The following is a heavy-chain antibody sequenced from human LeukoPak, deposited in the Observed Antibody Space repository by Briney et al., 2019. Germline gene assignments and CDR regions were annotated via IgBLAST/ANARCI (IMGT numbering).Heavy chain of an antibody. CDR2: ISGSGGST. CDR1: GFTFSSYA. V-gene: IGHV3-23*01. CDR3: AEEVTDRYIVVVTFSS. D-gene: IGHD2-21*02. J-gene: IGHJ4*02. Sequence: GGSLRLSCAASGFTFSSYAMSWVRQAPGKGLEWVSAISGSGGSTYYADSVKGRFTISRDNSKNTLYLQMNSLRAEDTAVYYCAEEVTDRYIVVVTFSSWGQGTLVTVSS.